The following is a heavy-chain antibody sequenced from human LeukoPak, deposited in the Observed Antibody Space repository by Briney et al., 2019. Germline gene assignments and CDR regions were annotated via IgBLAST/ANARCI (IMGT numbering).Heavy chain of an antibody. CDR2: ISSNGGST. CDR1: GFTFSSYA. D-gene: IGHD2-8*01. J-gene: IGHJ4*02. Sequence: GGSLRLSCAASGFTFSSYAMHWVRQAPGKGLEYVSAISSNGGSTYYANSVKGRFTISRDNSKNTLYLQMGSLRAEDTAVYYCARDFKYCTNGVCYFFDYWGQGTLVTVSS. V-gene: IGHV3-64*01. CDR3: ARDFKYCTNGVCYFFDY.